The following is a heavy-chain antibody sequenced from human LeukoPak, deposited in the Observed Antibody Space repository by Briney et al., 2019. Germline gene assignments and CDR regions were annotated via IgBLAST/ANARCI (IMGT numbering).Heavy chain of an antibody. CDR3: ARGGVTPYYYYGMDV. V-gene: IGHV4-59*01. CDR2: IYYSVST. J-gene: IGHJ6*02. D-gene: IGHD2-21*02. Sequence: SETLSLTCTVSGGSISSYYWSWIRQPPGKGLEWIGYIYYSVSTNYNPSLKSRVTISVDTSKNQFSLKLSSVTAAATAVYYCARGGVTPYYYYGMDVWGQGTTVTVSS. CDR1: GGSISSYY.